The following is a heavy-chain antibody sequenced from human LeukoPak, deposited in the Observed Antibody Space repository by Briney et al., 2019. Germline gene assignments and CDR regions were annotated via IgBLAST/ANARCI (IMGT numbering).Heavy chain of an antibody. Sequence: GGSLRLSCAASGFTFSSYSMNWVRQAPGKGLEWVSSISSSSSYIYYADSVKGRFTISRDNAKNSLYLQMNSLRAEDTAVHYCARDRPGYFDYWGQGTLVTVSS. D-gene: IGHD1-14*01. J-gene: IGHJ4*02. V-gene: IGHV3-21*01. CDR1: GFTFSSYS. CDR3: ARDRPGYFDY. CDR2: ISSSSSYI.